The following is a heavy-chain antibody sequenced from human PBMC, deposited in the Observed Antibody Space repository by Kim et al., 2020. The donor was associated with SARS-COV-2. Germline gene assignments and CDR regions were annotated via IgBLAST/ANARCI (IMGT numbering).Heavy chain of an antibody. D-gene: IGHD3-10*01. CDR3: ARHAQXEGFXXVFDRFCY. CDR2: IYYSGST. V-gene: IGHV4-39*01. CDR1: GGSISSSSYY. Sequence: SETLSLTCTVSGGSISSSSYYWGWIRQPPGKGXEWIXSIYYSGSTYYNPSLKSRRTISVAXSKNXXSLRLSSVTAADTAVDYCARHAQXEGFXXVFDRFCYWGXXTLVTVSS. J-gene: IGHJ4*02.